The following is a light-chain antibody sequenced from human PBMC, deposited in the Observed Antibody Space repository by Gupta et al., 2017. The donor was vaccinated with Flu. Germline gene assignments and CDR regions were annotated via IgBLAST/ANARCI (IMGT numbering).Light chain of an antibody. V-gene: IGKV3-20*01. Sequence: EIVLTQSPGTLSLSPGDRATLSCRASESISGNHLAWYQQRPGQTPRLLIYGVSSRATGTPDRFSGSGSGADFALTISRLEPEDFAVYYCQRYGDSSNTFGPGTKLEIE. CDR3: QRYGDSSNT. CDR1: ESISGNH. CDR2: GVS. J-gene: IGKJ2*01.